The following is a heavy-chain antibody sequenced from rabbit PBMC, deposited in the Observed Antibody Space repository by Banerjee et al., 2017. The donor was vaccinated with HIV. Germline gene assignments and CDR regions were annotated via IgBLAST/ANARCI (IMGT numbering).Heavy chain of an antibody. Sequence: QEQLEESGGDLVKPEGSLTITCTASGFSFSNKYVMCWVRQAPGKGLEWIGCIYTGSGSTYYASWVNGRFTISSDNAQNTVDLQMNSLTAADTATYFCARYSGSYGDFNLWGQGTLVTVS. D-gene: IGHD5-1*01. CDR1: GFSFSNKYV. CDR2: IYTGSGST. J-gene: IGHJ4*01. CDR3: ARYSGSYGDFNL. V-gene: IGHV1S45*01.